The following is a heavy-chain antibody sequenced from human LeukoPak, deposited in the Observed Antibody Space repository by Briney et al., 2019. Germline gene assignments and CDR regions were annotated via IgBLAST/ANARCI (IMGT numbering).Heavy chain of an antibody. CDR1: GGSISSSSYY. D-gene: IGHD6-6*01. V-gene: IGHV4-39*01. CDR3: ARHLSGKLSIAALTDY. CDR2: IYYSGST. J-gene: IGHJ4*02. Sequence: PSETLSLTCTVSGGSISSSSYYWGWIRQPPGKGLEWIGSIYYSGSTYYNPSLKSRVTISVDTSKNQFSLKLSSVTAADTAVYYYARHLSGKLSIAALTDYWGQGTLVTVSS.